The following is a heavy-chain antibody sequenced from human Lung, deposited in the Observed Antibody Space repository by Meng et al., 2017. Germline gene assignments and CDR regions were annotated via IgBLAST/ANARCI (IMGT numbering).Heavy chain of an antibody. V-gene: IGHV1-2*06. J-gene: IGHJ4*02. CDR2: IDPKSGDT. Sequence: QGPVVQSGAEVKKPGASVKVSCKPSGYNFPDYWLHWVRRAPGQGLEWMGRIDPKSGDTHYAQRFQGRVTMTGDTSISTAYMELSGLRSDDTAMYYCARDEDISAAGKLFGDYWGQGTLVTVSS. CDR1: GYNFPDYW. CDR3: ARDEDISAAGKLFGDY. D-gene: IGHD6-13*01.